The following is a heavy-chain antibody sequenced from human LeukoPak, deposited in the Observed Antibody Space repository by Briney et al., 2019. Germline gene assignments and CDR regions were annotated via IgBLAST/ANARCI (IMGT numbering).Heavy chain of an antibody. Sequence: GGSLRLSCAASGFTFTNYWMTWVRQAPGKGLEWVANIGQDGGEKYYVDSVKGRLTISRDNSKNSLYLQMNSLRTEDTALYYCAKDTTEYYYYGMDVWGQGTTVTVSS. CDR1: GFTFTNYW. V-gene: IGHV3-7*03. D-gene: IGHD1-1*01. CDR3: AKDTTEYYYYGMDV. CDR2: IGQDGGEK. J-gene: IGHJ6*02.